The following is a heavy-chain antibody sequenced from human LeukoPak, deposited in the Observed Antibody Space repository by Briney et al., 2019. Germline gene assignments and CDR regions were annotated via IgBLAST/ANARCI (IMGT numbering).Heavy chain of an antibody. CDR1: GGSISSISYY. V-gene: IGHV4-39*07. J-gene: IGHJ6*02. Sequence: SDTLSLTCTVSGGSISSISYYWGWIRQPPGKGLEWIGSIYYSGSTYYNPSLKSRVTISLDTSKNQFSLKLSSVTAADTAMYYCARGSTARQFYYYGLDVWGQGTTVTVSS. D-gene: IGHD6-6*01. CDR2: IYYSGST. CDR3: ARGSTARQFYYYGLDV.